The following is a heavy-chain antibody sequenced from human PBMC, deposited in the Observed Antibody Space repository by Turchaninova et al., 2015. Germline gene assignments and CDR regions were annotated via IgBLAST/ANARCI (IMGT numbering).Heavy chain of an antibody. CDR2: IYYREIT. CDR3: ARGGYSYGPYFDY. CDR1: GGSISRGDYY. J-gene: IGHJ4*02. D-gene: IGHD5-18*01. Sequence: QVQLQESGPGLVKPSQTLSITRTVSGGSISRGDYYWSGVRQPPGKGLYWIGYIYYREITYYNPSLKSRVTLSVDTSKNQFSLKLSSVTAADTAVYYCARGGYSYGPYFDYWGQGTLVTVSS. V-gene: IGHV4-30-4*01.